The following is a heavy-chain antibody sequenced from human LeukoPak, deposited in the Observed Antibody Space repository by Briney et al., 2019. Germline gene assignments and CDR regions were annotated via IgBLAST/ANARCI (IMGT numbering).Heavy chain of an antibody. D-gene: IGHD3-22*01. J-gene: IGHJ4*02. Sequence: SGGSLRLSCAASGYTFSSCGMHWVRQAPGKGLEWVAVISYDGSNKYYADSVKGRFTISRDNSKNTLYLQMNSLRAEDTAVYYCAKVDYYDSRDPDYWGQGTLVTVSS. CDR1: GYTFSSCG. CDR2: ISYDGSNK. V-gene: IGHV3-30*18. CDR3: AKVDYYDSRDPDY.